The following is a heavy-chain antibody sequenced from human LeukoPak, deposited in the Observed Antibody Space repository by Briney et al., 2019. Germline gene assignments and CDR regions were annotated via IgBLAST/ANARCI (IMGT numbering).Heavy chain of an antibody. CDR2: IYYSGST. CDR1: GGSISSYY. D-gene: IGHD3-10*01. Sequence: SETLSLTCTVSGGSISSYYWSWIRQPPGKGLEWIGYIYYSGSTNYNPSLKSRVTISVDTSKNQFSLKLSSVTAADTAVYYCARNHYYGSGSYYYYYYMDVWGKGTTVTVSS. CDR3: ARNHYYGSGSYYYYYYMDV. J-gene: IGHJ6*03. V-gene: IGHV4-59*01.